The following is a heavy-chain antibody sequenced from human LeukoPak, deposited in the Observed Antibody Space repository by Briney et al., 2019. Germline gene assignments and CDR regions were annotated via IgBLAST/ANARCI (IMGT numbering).Heavy chain of an antibody. V-gene: IGHV1-24*01. J-gene: IGHJ5*02. Sequence: ASVKVSCKVSGYTLTELSMHWVRQAPGKGLEWMGGFDPEDGETIYAQKFQGRVTMTEDTSTDTAYMELSSLRTEDTAVYYCATVAIGYCSGGSCYSPRDWFDPWGQGTLVTLSS. CDR3: ATVAIGYCSGGSCYSPRDWFDP. CDR2: FDPEDGET. CDR1: GYTLTELS. D-gene: IGHD2-15*01.